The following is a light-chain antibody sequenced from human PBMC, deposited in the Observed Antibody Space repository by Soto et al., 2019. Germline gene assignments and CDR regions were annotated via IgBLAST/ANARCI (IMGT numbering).Light chain of an antibody. CDR3: QQYNSYSWT. CDR2: DAS. J-gene: IGKJ1*01. CDR1: QTVSSR. V-gene: IGKV1-5*01. Sequence: EIPMTQSPSTLSGSVGDGANIXCRASQTVSSRFGWCQQKPGKPPKLLIYDASSLESGGPSRFSGSGSVTEFTRTISSRQPDDFATYYGQQYNSYSWTFGQGTKVDIK.